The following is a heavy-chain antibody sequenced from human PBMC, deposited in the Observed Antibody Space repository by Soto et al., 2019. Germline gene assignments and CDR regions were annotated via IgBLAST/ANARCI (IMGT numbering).Heavy chain of an antibody. CDR1: IGAINIAY. V-gene: IGHV4-59*01. Sequence: SLGLTYTFAIGAINIAYYIWIHQPPVKGLEWIWYIYYSCVANYNPSLKSRVTISVDTSKNQFSLKLSSVTAADTAVYYCARERVGYYVCRLGYVYGGMEGWGQGQTVNVSS. CDR2: IYYSCVA. J-gene: IGHJ6*01. CDR3: ARERVGYYVCRLGYVYGGMEG. D-gene: IGHD3-3*01.